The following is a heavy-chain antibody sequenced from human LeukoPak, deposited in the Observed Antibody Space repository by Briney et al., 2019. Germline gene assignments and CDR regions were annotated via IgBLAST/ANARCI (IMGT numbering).Heavy chain of an antibody. Sequence: SETLSLTCAVYGGSFSGYYWSWIRQPPGKGLEWIGEINHSGSTNYNPSLKSRVTISVDTSKNQFSPKLSSVTAADTAVYYCAREVLISLGTFDYWGQGTLVTVSS. J-gene: IGHJ4*02. CDR1: GGSFSGYY. CDR2: INHSGST. CDR3: AREVLISLGTFDY. D-gene: IGHD3-16*01. V-gene: IGHV4-34*01.